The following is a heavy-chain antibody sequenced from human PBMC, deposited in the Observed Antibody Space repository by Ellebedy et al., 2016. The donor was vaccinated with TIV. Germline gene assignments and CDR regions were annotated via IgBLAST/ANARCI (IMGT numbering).Heavy chain of an antibody. CDR2: ISSSSSTI. D-gene: IGHD3-16*02. J-gene: IGHJ4*02. CDR3: ARWDYVWGSYRLGPFDY. Sequence: GESLKISCAASGFTFSSYSMNWVRQAPGKGLEWVSYISSSSSTIYYADSVKGRFTISRDNAKNSLYLQMNSLRAEDTAVYYCARWDYVWGSYRLGPFDYWGQGTLVTVSS. CDR1: GFTFSSYS. V-gene: IGHV3-48*01.